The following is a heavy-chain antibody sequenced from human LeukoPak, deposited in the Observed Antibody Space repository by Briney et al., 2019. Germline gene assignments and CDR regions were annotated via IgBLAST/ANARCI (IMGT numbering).Heavy chain of an antibody. CDR1: GGSISSYY. CDR3: VKSGGYGLIDY. J-gene: IGHJ4*02. Sequence: SETLSLTCTVSGGSISSYYWSWIRQPAGKGLEWIGRIYSSGSTDYNPSLKSRVTMSVDTSKNKFSLRLNSVTAADTAMYYCVKSGGYGLIDYWGQGTLVTVSS. CDR2: IYSSGST. D-gene: IGHD1-26*01. V-gene: IGHV4-4*07.